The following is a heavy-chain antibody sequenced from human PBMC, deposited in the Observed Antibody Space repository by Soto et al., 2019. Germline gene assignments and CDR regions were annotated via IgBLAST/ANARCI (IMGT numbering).Heavy chain of an antibody. CDR2: ISYDGSNK. CDR1: GFTFSSYA. Sequence: QVQLVESGGGVVQPGRSLRLSCAASGFTFSSYAMHWVRQAPGKGLEWVAVISYDGSNKYYADSVKGRFTISRDNSKNPLYLQMNSLRAEDTAVYYCARDRAFGYDGGFDPWGQGTLVTVSS. J-gene: IGHJ5*02. CDR3: ARDRAFGYDGGFDP. V-gene: IGHV3-30-3*01. D-gene: IGHD5-12*01.